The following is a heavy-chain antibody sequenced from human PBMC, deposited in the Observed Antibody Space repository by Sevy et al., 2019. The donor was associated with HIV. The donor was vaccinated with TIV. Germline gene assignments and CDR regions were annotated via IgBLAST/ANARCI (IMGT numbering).Heavy chain of an antibody. CDR1: GLSFSNAW. J-gene: IGHJ4*02. CDR2: IECKIDGGSA. Sequence: GGSLRLSCAASGLSFSNAWMNWVRQAPGKGLEWVGRIECKIDGGSAAYAPAVSGRFTISKDYSTDTLYGHLHMNGLKAEDTAVYYCATDPVQCHDRSTYNYICPDAYWGQGTLVTVSS. D-gene: IGHD3-22*01. CDR3: ATDPVQCHDRSTYNYICPDAY. V-gene: IGHV3-15*07.